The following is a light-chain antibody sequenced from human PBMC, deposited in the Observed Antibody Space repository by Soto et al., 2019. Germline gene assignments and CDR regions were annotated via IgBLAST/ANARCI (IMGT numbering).Light chain of an antibody. J-gene: IGLJ3*02. CDR1: SSDVGGYNY. V-gene: IGLV2-14*03. CDR2: DVS. CDR3: SSYTSSSTLV. Sequence: QSALTQPASVSVSPGQSITISCTGTSSDVGGYNYVSWYQQQPGKAPKLMIYDVSNRPSGVSNRFSGSKSGNTASLTISGLQAEDEADYYCSSYTSSSTLVFGGGTQLTVL.